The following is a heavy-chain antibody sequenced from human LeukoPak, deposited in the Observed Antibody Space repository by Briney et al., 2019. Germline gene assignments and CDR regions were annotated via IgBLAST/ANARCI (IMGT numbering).Heavy chain of an antibody. D-gene: IGHD6-6*01. J-gene: IGHJ6*03. CDR1: GYTFTSYY. CDR3: ARDLSRRGLYSSSSDYYYTDV. V-gene: IGHV1-46*01. CDR2: INPSGGTT. Sequence: ASVKVSCKASGYTFTSYYMHWVRQAPGQGLEWMGIINPSGGTTSYAQKFQGGVTMTRDTSTSTVYMELSSLRSEDTAVYYCARDLSRRGLYSSSSDYYYTDVWGKGTTVTVSS.